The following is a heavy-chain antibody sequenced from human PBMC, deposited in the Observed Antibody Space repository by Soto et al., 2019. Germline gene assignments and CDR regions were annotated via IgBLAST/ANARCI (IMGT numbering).Heavy chain of an antibody. Sequence: EVQLVESGGGLVQPGGSLRLSCAASGFTVGTYWMIWVRQAPGKGLEWVANINEDGSKNYYVYSVRGPFTISRDNAQKSWYLHMSSLRTDDTAVYYCARIGDVATVNDYWGQGTLVTGSS. D-gene: IGHD4-17*01. CDR2: INEDGSKN. CDR3: ARIGDVATVNDY. J-gene: IGHJ4*02. CDR1: GFTVGTYW. V-gene: IGHV3-7*01.